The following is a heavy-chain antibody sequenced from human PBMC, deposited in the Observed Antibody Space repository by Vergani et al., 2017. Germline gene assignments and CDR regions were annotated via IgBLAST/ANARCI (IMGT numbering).Heavy chain of an antibody. V-gene: IGHV4-4*07. CDR1: GGSISSYY. D-gene: IGHD2-15*01. CDR2: IYTSGST. J-gene: IGHJ5*02. Sequence: QVQLQESGPGLVKPSETLSLTCTVSGGSISSYYWSWIRQPAGKGLEWIGRIYTSGSTNYNPSLKSRVTMSVDTSKNQFSLKLSSVTAADAAVYYSARDAFFGAATPDNWFDPWGQGTLVTGSS. CDR3: ARDAFFGAATPDNWFDP.